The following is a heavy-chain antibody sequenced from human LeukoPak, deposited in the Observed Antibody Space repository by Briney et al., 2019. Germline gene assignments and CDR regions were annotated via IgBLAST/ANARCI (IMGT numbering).Heavy chain of an antibody. D-gene: IGHD3-22*01. CDR2: INHSGST. CDR3: ARGSGYYPPREALFDP. Sequence: SETLSLTCAVYGGSFSGYYWSWIRQPPGKGLEWIGEINHSGSTNYNPSLKSRVTISVDTSKNQFSLKLSTVTAADTAVYYCARGSGYYPPREALFDPWGQGTLVTVSS. J-gene: IGHJ5*02. CDR1: GGSFSGYY. V-gene: IGHV4-34*01.